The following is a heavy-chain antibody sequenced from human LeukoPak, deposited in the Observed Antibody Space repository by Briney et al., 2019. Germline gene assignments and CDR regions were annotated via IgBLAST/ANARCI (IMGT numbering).Heavy chain of an antibody. D-gene: IGHD3-16*01. Sequence: SETRSLTFTVSGGSISSYYWSLIRQPPGKGLEWIGYIYYSGSTNYNPSLKSRVTISVDTSNNQFSLKLSSVTAADTAVYYCARDRSLGRMFGARVPYYGMDVWGQGTTVTVSS. CDR3: ARDRSLGRMFGARVPYYGMDV. V-gene: IGHV4-59*01. CDR1: GGSISSYY. CDR2: IYYSGST. J-gene: IGHJ6*02.